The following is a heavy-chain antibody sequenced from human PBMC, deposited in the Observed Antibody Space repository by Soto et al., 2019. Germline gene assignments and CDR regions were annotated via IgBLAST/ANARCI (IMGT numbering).Heavy chain of an antibody. V-gene: IGHV4-31*03. CDR3: ARERVATTNFDY. J-gene: IGHJ4*02. CDR2: IYYSGST. Sequence: CTVSGGSISSGGYYWSWIRQHPGKGLEWIGYIYYSGSTYYNPSLKSRVTISVDTSKNQFSLKLSSVTAADTAVYYCARERVATTNFDYWGQGTLVTVSS. D-gene: IGHD5-12*01. CDR1: GGSISSGGYY.